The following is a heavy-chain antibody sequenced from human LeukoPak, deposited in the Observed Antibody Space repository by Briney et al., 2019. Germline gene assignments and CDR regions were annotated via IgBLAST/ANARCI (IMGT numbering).Heavy chain of an antibody. CDR2: INPSSGGT. D-gene: IGHD3-22*01. J-gene: IGHJ4*02. Sequence: ASVKVSCKASGHTFINYYLHWVRQAPGQGLEWMGIINPSSGGTSYAQKFQGRVTMTRATSTSTVYMELSSLRPEDTAVYYCAREGTLDSSGYYLGYWGQGTLVTVSS. V-gene: IGHV1-46*01. CDR1: GHTFINYY. CDR3: AREGTLDSSGYYLGY.